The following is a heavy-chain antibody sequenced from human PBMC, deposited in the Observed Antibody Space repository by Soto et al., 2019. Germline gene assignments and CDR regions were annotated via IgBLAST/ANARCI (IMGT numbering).Heavy chain of an antibody. CDR2: ISSSSSYI. Sequence: GGSLRLSCVASGFSFNRHSISWVRQAPGKGLEWVSSISSSSSYIYYAGSVQGRFTISRDDAKNSLWLQMNSLRPEDTAVYYCARVGPSTVYYYYGMDVWGQGTTVTVSS. CDR1: GFSFNRHS. V-gene: IGHV3-21*01. CDR3: ARVGPSTVYYYYGMDV. J-gene: IGHJ6*02. D-gene: IGHD3-3*01.